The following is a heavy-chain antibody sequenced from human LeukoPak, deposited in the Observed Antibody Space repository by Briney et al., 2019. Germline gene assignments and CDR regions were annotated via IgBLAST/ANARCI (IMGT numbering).Heavy chain of an antibody. D-gene: IGHD1-26*01. CDR2: INPNSGGT. V-gene: IGHV1-2*02. CDR3: ARAHTSGSYTGRYYYYYGMDV. CDR1: GYTFTGYY. Sequence: ASVKVSCKASGYTFTGYYMHWVQQAPGQGLEWMGWINPNSGGTNYAQKFQGRVTMTRDTSISTAYMELSRLRSDDTAVYYCARAHTSGSYTGRYYYYYGMDVWGQGTTVTVSS. J-gene: IGHJ6*02.